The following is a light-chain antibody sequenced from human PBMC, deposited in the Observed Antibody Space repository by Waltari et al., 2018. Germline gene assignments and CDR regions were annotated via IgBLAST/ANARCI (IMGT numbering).Light chain of an antibody. J-gene: IGLJ2*01. Sequence: QSALTQPASVSGSPGQSITISCTGTSSDVGSYNYVSWYQQHPGKAPKLMIYDVSYRPSGVSTLFSGSKSGNTASLTISGLQAEDEADYYCSSYITTNTLELFGGGTSLTVL. CDR3: SSYITTNTLEL. CDR1: SSDVGSYNY. V-gene: IGLV2-14*03. CDR2: DVS.